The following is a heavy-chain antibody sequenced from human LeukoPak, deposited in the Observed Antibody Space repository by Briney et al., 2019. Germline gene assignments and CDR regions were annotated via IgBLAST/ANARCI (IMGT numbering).Heavy chain of an antibody. J-gene: IGHJ4*02. CDR3: AREVQWELPDY. Sequence: PGGSLRLSCAASGFRFSAYEMNWVRRAPGKGLEWVSYITADGTDKYDADSVKGRFTISRDNAKNSLYLQMNSLRVDDTAIYYCAREVQWELPDYWGQGTLVTVSS. CDR2: ITADGTDK. D-gene: IGHD1-26*01. V-gene: IGHV3-48*03. CDR1: GFRFSAYE.